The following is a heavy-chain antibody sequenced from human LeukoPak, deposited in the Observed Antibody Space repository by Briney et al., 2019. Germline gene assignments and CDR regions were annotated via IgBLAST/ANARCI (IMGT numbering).Heavy chain of an antibody. CDR3: ARVGIAAGPPGRRPPDY. J-gene: IGHJ4*02. CDR1: GGSFSGYY. Sequence: SETLSLTCAVNGGSFSGYYWSWIRQPPGKGLEWIGEINHSGSTNYNPSLKSRVTISVDTSKNQSSLKLSSVTAADTAVYYCARVGIAAGPPGRRPPDYWGQGTLVTVSS. D-gene: IGHD6-6*01. CDR2: INHSGST. V-gene: IGHV4-34*01.